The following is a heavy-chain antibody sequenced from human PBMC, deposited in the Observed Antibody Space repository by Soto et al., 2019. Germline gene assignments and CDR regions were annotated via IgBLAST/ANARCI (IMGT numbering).Heavy chain of an antibody. CDR3: ARGGGVYYFDY. D-gene: IGHD2-8*02. CDR1: GGSISSGSYY. J-gene: IGHJ4*02. Sequence: PSETLSLTCTVSGGSISSGSYYWSWIRQPPGKGLEWIGNIHYNGNTNYSPSLKSRVTISVDTSKNHFSLKLISVTTADTAVYFCARGGGVYYFDYWGQGTLVTVSS. V-gene: IGHV4-61*03. CDR2: IHYNGNT.